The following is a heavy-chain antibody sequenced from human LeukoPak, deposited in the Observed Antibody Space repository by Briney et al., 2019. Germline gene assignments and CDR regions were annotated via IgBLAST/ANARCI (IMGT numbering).Heavy chain of an antibody. CDR2: INSDGGST. CDR3: ARGIVDSSSWFDP. CDR1: GFTFSSYW. Sequence: GGSLRLSCAASGFTFSSYWMHWVRQAPGKGLVWVSRINSDGGSTSYADSVKGRFTISRDNAKNTLYLQMNSLRAEDTAVYYCARGIVDSSSWFDPWGQGTLVTVSS. V-gene: IGHV3-74*01. D-gene: IGHD6-13*01. J-gene: IGHJ5*02.